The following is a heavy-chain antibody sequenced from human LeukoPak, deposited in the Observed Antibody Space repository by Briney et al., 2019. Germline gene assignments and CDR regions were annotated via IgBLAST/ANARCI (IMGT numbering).Heavy chain of an antibody. Sequence: SETLSLTCTVSGGSISSGNYYWSWIRQPAGKGLEWIGTIYDSGSTYYMPSLKSRVTILVDTSKNQFSLKLSSVTAADTAVYYCAREWSSGYYFDYWGQGTLVTVSS. CDR3: AREWSSGYYFDY. D-gene: IGHD3-22*01. CDR2: IYDSGST. V-gene: IGHV4-39*07. CDR1: GGSISSGNYY. J-gene: IGHJ4*02.